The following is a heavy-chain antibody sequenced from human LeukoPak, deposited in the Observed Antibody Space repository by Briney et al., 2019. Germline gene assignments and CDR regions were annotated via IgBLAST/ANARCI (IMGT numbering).Heavy chain of an antibody. V-gene: IGHV3-30*02. CDR2: IRYDGSSK. J-gene: IGHJ5*02. Sequence: GGSLSLSCAASGFTFSSFGMHWVRQAPGKGLEWVAYIRYDGSSKKYADSLEGRFTISRDNSKNALYLQIDSLRPEDTAVYYCAKKSGAAFYNWFDPWGQGTLVTVSS. CDR3: AKKSGAAFYNWFDP. CDR1: GFTFSSFG. D-gene: IGHD1-26*01.